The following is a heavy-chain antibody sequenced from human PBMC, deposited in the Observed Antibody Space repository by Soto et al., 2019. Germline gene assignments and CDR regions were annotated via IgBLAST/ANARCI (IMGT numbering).Heavy chain of an antibody. V-gene: IGHV3-74*02. CDR2: INSDGSVS. J-gene: IGHJ6*03. CDR3: ARGDCVGGTCYSLAGSFYYYMDV. D-gene: IGHD2-15*01. CDR1: GFTFSNYW. Sequence: EVQLVESGGGLVQPGGSLRLSCAASGFTFSNYWMYWVRQAPGKGLEWVSRINSDGSVSSYADSLKGRLTTSRDNVKNTLYLQMDSLRAEDTAVYYCARGDCVGGTCYSLAGSFYYYMDVWGKGTTVTVFS.